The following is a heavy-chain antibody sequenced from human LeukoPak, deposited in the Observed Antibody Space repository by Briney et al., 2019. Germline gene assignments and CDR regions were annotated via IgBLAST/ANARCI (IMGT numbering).Heavy chain of an antibody. CDR1: GGSINSSSYF. J-gene: IGHJ4*02. CDR2: MHYSGST. V-gene: IGHV4-39*07. D-gene: IGHD3-10*01. CDR3: ARGQWFRAF. Sequence: SETLSLTCTVSGGSINSSSYFWGWIRQPPGKGLEWIGSMHYSGSTYYNPSLKSRVTTSVNTSKNQFSLKMNSVTAADTAVYYCARGQWFRAFWSRGTPVTVSS.